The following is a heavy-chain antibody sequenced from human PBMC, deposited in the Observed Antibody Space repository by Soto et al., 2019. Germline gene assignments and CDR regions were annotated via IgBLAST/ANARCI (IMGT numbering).Heavy chain of an antibody. Sequence: QVHLVESGGGVVQPGTSLRLACAASGFRFSGYGMQWVRQTPGKGLEWVGVIWYDGSKTFYADSVKGRFTISRDNSNNNVFLQMDSLRAEDTAVYHCVIDIGGGSWYSLAYWGPGSLVTVSS. CDR3: VIDIGGGSWYSLAY. CDR1: GFRFSGYG. V-gene: IGHV3-33*03. J-gene: IGHJ4*02. D-gene: IGHD2-15*01. CDR2: IWYDGSKT.